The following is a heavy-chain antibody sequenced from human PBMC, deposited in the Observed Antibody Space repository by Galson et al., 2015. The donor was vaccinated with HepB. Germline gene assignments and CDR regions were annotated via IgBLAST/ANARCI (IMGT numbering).Heavy chain of an antibody. V-gene: IGHV7-4-1*02. Sequence: SVKVSCKASGYTFTSYAMNWVRQAPGQGLEWMGWINANTGNPTYAQGFTGRFVFSLDTSVSTAYLQISSLKAEDTAVYYCARHPDEDYGDYPGNSWYFDLWGRGTLVTVSS. J-gene: IGHJ2*01. D-gene: IGHD4-17*01. CDR3: ARHPDEDYGDYPGNSWYFDL. CDR2: INANTGNP. CDR1: GYTFTSYA.